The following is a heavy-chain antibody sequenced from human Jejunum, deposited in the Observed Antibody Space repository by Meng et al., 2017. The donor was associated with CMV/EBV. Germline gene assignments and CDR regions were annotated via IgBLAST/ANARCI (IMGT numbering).Heavy chain of an antibody. Sequence: SVAASGFSFSSACVGWVRQGPGKGLEWVANIKPDGSENWSTDSVKGRFTISRDNAKNSLFLQMNSLRADDTAVYFCATLGFRRIDYWGQGTLVTVSS. CDR3: ATLGFRRIDY. J-gene: IGHJ4*02. D-gene: IGHD5-18*01. CDR2: IKPDGSEN. V-gene: IGHV3-7*01. CDR1: GFSFSSAC.